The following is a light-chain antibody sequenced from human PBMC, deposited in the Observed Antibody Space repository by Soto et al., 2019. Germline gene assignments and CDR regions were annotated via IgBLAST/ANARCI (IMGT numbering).Light chain of an antibody. CDR3: AAWDDSLSGLAV. CDR1: SSNIGSNY. Sequence: QSVLTQPPSASGTPGQRVTISCSGSSSNIGSNYVYWYQQLPGTAPKLLIYRNNQRPSGVPDRFSGSKSGTSASLAISGLRSQGEADYYCAAWDDSLSGLAVFGGGTQLTVL. J-gene: IGLJ7*01. V-gene: IGLV1-47*01. CDR2: RNN.